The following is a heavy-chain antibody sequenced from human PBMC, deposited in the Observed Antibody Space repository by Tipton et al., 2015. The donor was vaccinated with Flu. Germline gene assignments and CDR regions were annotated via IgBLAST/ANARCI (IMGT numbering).Heavy chain of an antibody. V-gene: IGHV4-38-2*01. J-gene: IGHJ4*02. D-gene: IGHD3-10*01. CDR1: GDSMGINYY. CDR3: ASGLYGSGSYQRRYFDY. CDR2: IHRSGNT. Sequence: TLSLTCSVSGDSMGINYYWAWIRHPPAGGLEWIGNIHRSGNTYHNPSLKSRVTMSVDSSKNQFSLKLSSVTAADTAVYYCASGLYGSGSYQRRYFDYWGQGTLVTVSS.